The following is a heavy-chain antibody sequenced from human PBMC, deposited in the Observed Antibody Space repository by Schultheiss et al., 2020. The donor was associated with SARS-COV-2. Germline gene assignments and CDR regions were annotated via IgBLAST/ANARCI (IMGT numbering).Heavy chain of an antibody. CDR2: IEYSGST. J-gene: IGHJ4*02. D-gene: IGHD7-27*01. CDR1: GGSVSSGPYY. CDR3: ARVSLGTF. V-gene: IGHV4-61*01. Sequence: SETLSLTCTVSGGSVSSGPYYWSWIRQPPGKGLEWIGYIEYSGSTNYNPSLKSRVTISLDTSKNQFSLKLSSVTAADTAVYYCARVSLGTFWGQGTLVTVSS.